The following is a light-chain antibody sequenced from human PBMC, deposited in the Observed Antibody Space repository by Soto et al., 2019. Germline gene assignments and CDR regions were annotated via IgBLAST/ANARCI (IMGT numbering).Light chain of an antibody. V-gene: IGKV2-28*01. CDR1: QSLLHSNGYNY. CDR2: LGS. Sequence: DIVMTQSPLSLPVTPGEPASISCRSSQSLLHSNGYNYLDWYLQKPGQSPQLLIYLGSSRASGVPDRLSGTGSCTDFKLKISIVEADAVGDYYYMPALHTPWTSGGRTRVVIK. J-gene: IGKJ1*01. CDR3: MPALHTPWT.